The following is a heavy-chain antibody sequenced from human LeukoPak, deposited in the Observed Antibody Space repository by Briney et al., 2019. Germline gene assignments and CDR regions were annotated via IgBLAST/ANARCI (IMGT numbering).Heavy chain of an antibody. J-gene: IGHJ6*03. CDR1: GYTFTSYG. CDR2: MNPNSGNT. Sequence: GASVKVSCKASGYTFTSYGISWVRQAPGQGLEWMGWMNPNSGNTGYAQKFQGRVTITRNTSISTAYMELSSLRSEDTAVYYCARGRRIRGYYMDVWGKGTTVTVSS. CDR3: ARGRRIRGYYMDV. V-gene: IGHV1-8*03. D-gene: IGHD2-15*01.